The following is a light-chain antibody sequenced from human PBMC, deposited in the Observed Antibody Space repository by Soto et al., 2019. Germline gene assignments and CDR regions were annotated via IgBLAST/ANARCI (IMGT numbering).Light chain of an antibody. V-gene: IGKV3-15*01. J-gene: IGKJ1*01. CDR1: QSVSSN. CDR2: GAS. Sequence: EIVMTQSPATLSVSPGERATLSCRASQSVSSNLAWYQQKPGQAPRLLIYGASTRATGIPARFSGSGSGTEFTLPISSMQSEDFAVYYCQQYNNWRPWTFGQGTKVEIK. CDR3: QQYNNWRPWT.